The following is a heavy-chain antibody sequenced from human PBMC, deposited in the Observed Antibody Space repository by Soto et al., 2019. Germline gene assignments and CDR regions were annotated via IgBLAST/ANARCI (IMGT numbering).Heavy chain of an antibody. D-gene: IGHD3-16*01. J-gene: IGHJ4*02. CDR2: LSEGGDKT. Sequence: DVQLLESGGDLVQPGGSLRLSCAASGFTVSNSGMSWVRQAPGKGLESVSGLSEGGDKTYYADSVKGRFTISRDNAKNILYLQMTSLRVEDTAVYFCTKDSGWESWYWGQGALVTVSS. CDR1: GFTVSNSG. V-gene: IGHV3-23*01. CDR3: TKDSGWESWY.